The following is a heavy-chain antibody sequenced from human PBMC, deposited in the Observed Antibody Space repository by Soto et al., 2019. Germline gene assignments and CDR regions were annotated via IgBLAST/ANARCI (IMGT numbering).Heavy chain of an antibody. CDR3: ARGSCSSPSCYAAGSWFDL. D-gene: IGHD2-2*01. V-gene: IGHV4-4*02. CDR2: VYHTGST. CDR1: SGSISSGNW. J-gene: IGHJ5*02. Sequence: QVQLQESGPGLVKPSGTLSLTCAVSSGSISSGNWWSWVRQPPGKGLEWIGEVYHTGSTTYNPSLKSRVTISVDKSNNQFSLNLRSVTAADTAVYYCARGSCSSPSCYAAGSWFDLWGQGTLVSVSS.